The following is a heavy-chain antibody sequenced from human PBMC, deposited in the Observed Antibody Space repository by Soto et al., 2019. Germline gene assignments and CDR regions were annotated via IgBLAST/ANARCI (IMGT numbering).Heavy chain of an antibody. CDR3: ARVIARHYYDSRKVLSGMDV. V-gene: IGHV1-69*01. D-gene: IGHD3-22*01. CDR1: GGTFSSYA. CDR2: IIPIFGTA. Sequence: QVQLVQSGAEVKKPGSSVKVSCKASGGTFSSYAISWVRQATGQGLAWMGGIIPIFGTANYAQKFQGRVTITEDESTSTDYMELSSLRSEYTAVYYCARVIARHYYDSRKVLSGMDVWGQVTTVTVSS. J-gene: IGHJ6*02.